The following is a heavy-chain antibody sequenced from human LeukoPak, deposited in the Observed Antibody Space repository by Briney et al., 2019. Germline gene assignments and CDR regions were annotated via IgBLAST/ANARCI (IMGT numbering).Heavy chain of an antibody. J-gene: IGHJ4*02. CDR2: ISGSGGST. Sequence: GGSLRLSCAASGFTFSSYAMSWVRQAPGKGLEWVSAISGSGGSTYYADSVKGRFTISRDNSKNTLYLQMNSLRAEDTAVYYCAKDYYDSSGHYHPVDYWGQGTLVTVSS. D-gene: IGHD3-22*01. CDR1: GFTFSSYA. CDR3: AKDYYDSSGHYHPVDY. V-gene: IGHV3-23*01.